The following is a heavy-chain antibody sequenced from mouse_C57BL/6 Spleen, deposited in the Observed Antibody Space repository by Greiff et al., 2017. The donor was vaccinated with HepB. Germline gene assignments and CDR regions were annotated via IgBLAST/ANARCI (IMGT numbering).Heavy chain of an antibody. Sequence: QVQLQQSGPGLVKPGASVKISCTASGYAFSSSWMNWVKQRPGKGLEWIGRIHPGDGDTNYNGKFKGKATLIADKASSTAYIQLSSLTAEASAVYFCALIPGFDVWGTGTTVTVSS. CDR1: GYAFSSSW. V-gene: IGHV1-82*01. J-gene: IGHJ1*03. CDR2: IHPGDGDT. CDR3: ALIPGFDV.